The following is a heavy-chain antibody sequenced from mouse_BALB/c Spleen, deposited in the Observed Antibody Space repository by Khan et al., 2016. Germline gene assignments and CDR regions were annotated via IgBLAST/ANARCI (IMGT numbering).Heavy chain of an antibody. CDR2: ISYSGST. CDR1: GYSITSDYA. CDR3: GRWDGKYLYYFDC. D-gene: IGHD2-1*01. J-gene: IGHJ2*01. Sequence: EVQLQESGPGLVKPSQSLSLTCTVTGYSITSDYACNWIRQFPGNKLEWMGYISYSGSTSYNPSLKSRISITRDTSKNQFFLQLNSVTTEDTATDDCGRWDGKYLYYFDCWAQGTTLSVSS. V-gene: IGHV3-2*02.